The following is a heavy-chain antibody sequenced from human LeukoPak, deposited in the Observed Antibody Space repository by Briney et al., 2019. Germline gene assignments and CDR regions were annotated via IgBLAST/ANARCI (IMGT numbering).Heavy chain of an antibody. D-gene: IGHD3-16*01. CDR2: VSSSSSYI. J-gene: IGHJ4*02. CDR1: AFTFSSCT. Sequence: GGSLRLSCAASAFTFSSCTMNWVRQAPGKGLEWVSSVSSSSSYIYYADSVKGRFTISRDNAKNSLYLQMNSLRAEDTAIYYCVKDERDAYYEFWGQGTLVTVSS. CDR3: VKDERDAYYEF. V-gene: IGHV3-21*04.